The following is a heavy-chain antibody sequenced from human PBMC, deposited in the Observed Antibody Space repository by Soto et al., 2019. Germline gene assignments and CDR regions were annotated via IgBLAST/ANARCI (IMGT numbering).Heavy chain of an antibody. V-gene: IGHV1-69*13. CDR1: GGTFGGFP. CDR2: IIPGLGTS. J-gene: IGHJ6*02. CDR3: ARLSDCSDTTCSDGYYGLDV. D-gene: IGHD2-15*01. Sequence: GASVKVSCKASGGTFGGFPISWVRQAPGQGLEWMGEIIPGLGTSKYAQKFQGRVTITADESTSTAYMDLTSLRSDDTAVYYCARLSDCSDTTCSDGYYGLDVWGQGTTVTVSS.